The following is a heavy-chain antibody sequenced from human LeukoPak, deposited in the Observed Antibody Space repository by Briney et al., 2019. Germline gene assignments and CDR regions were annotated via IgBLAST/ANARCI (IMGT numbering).Heavy chain of an antibody. CDR3: AKSFFPGGSSFTFDI. D-gene: IGHD3-10*01. CDR1: GFTFSSYA. CDR2: ISGSGGST. Sequence: GGSLRLSCAASGFTFSSYAMSWVRQAPGKGLEWVSAISGSGGSTYYADSVKGRSTISRDNSKNTLYLQMNSLRAEDTAVYYCAKSFFPGGSSFTFDIWGQGTLVTVSS. V-gene: IGHV3-23*01. J-gene: IGHJ3*02.